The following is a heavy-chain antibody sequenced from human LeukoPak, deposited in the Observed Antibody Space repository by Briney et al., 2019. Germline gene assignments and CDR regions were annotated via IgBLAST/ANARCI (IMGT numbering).Heavy chain of an antibody. CDR2: IIPIFGTA. CDR1: GGTFSSYA. J-gene: IGHJ4*02. V-gene: IGHV1-69*05. CDR3: ARLSGPYYYDSSGYPPYFDY. Sequence: SVKVSCKASGGTFSSYAISWVRQAPGQGLEWMGGIIPIFGTANYAQKFQGRVTITTDESTSTAYMELSSLRSEDTAVYYCARLSGPYYYDSSGYPPYFDYWGQGTLVTVSS. D-gene: IGHD3-22*01.